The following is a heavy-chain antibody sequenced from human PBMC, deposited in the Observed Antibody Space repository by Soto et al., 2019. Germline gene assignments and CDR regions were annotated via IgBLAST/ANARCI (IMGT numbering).Heavy chain of an antibody. CDR3: ARDSSSLLNYFQH. CDR2: ISYDGSNK. J-gene: IGHJ1*01. CDR1: GFTFSSYA. D-gene: IGHD6-6*01. V-gene: IGHV3-30-3*01. Sequence: PGGSLRLSCAASGFTFSSYAMHWVRQAPGKGLEWVAVISYDGSNKYYADSVKGRFTISRDNSKNTLYLQMNSLRAEDTAVYYCARDSSSLLNYFQHWGQGTLVTVSS.